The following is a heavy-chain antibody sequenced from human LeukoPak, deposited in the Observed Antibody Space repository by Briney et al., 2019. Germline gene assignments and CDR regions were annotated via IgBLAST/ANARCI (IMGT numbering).Heavy chain of an antibody. Sequence: SQTLSLTCTVSGGSISSGGYYWNWIRQDPGKGLEWIGYIYYTGTTCYNPSLKSRVTLSVDTSKNQFSLKLNSVTAADSAVYYCARGPGGELDHWGQGTLVTVSS. CDR2: IYYTGTT. CDR3: ARGPGGELDH. D-gene: IGHD2-8*02. V-gene: IGHV4-31*03. CDR1: GGSISSGGYY. J-gene: IGHJ4*02.